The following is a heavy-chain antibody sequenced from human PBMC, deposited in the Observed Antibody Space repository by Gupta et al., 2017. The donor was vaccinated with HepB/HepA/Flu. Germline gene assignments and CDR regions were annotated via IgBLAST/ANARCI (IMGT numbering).Heavy chain of an antibody. Sequence: EVQPVESGGDLVQPGGSLRLSCAASGFTFRSYWMTWVRQAPGKGLEWVANRKRDGSEKTYVDSVKGRFTISRDNAKNSLYMQMNSLRVEDTAGYYCARGHDLFYWGQGTLITVSS. CDR2: RKRDGSEK. V-gene: IGHV3-7*04. CDR3: ARGHDLFY. CDR1: GFTFRSYW. J-gene: IGHJ4*02. D-gene: IGHD1-1*01.